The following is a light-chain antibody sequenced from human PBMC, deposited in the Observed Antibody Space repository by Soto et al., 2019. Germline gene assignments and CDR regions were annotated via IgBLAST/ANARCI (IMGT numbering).Light chain of an antibody. Sequence: ALTQPASVSGSPGQSITISCTGTSSDVGGYNYVSWYQQHPGKAPKLMIYAVSNRPSGVSNRFSGSKSGNTATLTISGLQAEDEADYYCCSYTVSGAYVFGTGTKVTVL. J-gene: IGLJ1*01. CDR2: AVS. V-gene: IGLV2-14*01. CDR3: CSYTVSGAYV. CDR1: SSDVGGYNY.